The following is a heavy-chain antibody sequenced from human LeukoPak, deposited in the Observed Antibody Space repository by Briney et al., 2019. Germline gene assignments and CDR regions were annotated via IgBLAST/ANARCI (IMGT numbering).Heavy chain of an antibody. CDR2: IYYSGST. Sequence: PSETLSLTCTASGGSLSSYYWSWIRQPPGKGLEWIGYIYYSGSTNYNPSLKSRVTISVDTSKNQFSLKLSAVTAADTAVYYCARTRRGYAALMDWGQGTLVTVSS. CDR1: GGSLSSYY. V-gene: IGHV4-59*01. CDR3: ARTRRGYAALMD. J-gene: IGHJ4*02. D-gene: IGHD2-2*01.